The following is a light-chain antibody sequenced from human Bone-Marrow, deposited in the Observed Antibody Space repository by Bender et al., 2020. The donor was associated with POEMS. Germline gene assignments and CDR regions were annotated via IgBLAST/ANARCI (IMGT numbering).Light chain of an antibody. Sequence: QSALTQPASVSGSPGQSTTISCTGTSSDVGAFTYVSWYQHHPGEAPKLIIYDVNNRPSGISNRFSGSKSGNTASLTISGLQAKDEADYYCSSYTASSTVIFGGGTTLTVL. CDR1: SSDVGAFTY. J-gene: IGLJ2*01. CDR3: SSYTASSTVI. V-gene: IGLV2-14*03. CDR2: DVN.